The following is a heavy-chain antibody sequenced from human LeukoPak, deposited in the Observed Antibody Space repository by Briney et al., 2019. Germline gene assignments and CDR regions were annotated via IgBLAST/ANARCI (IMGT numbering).Heavy chain of an antibody. CDR2: VSGSGDRM. Sequence: GGSLRLSCAASGFTSSSYALNWARQAPGKGLEWVATVSGSGDRMYHADSVKGRFSISRDNSKNTLYLQMDSLRGEDTAVYYCAKDFRIGYSAHFDYWGQGALVTVSS. J-gene: IGHJ4*02. CDR3: AKDFRIGYSAHFDY. D-gene: IGHD2-21*01. V-gene: IGHV3-23*01. CDR1: GFTSSSYA.